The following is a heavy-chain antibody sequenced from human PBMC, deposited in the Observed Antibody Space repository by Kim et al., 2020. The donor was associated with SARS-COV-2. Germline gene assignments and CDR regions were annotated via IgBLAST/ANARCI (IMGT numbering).Heavy chain of an antibody. D-gene: IGHD3-3*01. CDR1: GGSISTYY. CDR2: IYYTGTT. Sequence: SETLSLTCTVSGGSISTYYWSWIRQSPGKGLDWIGYIYYTGTTNYNPSLKGRVTILIDTSKNQFSLELNSVTAADTAVYYCAREKKIWGGASFGVDVWG. J-gene: IGHJ6*02. V-gene: IGHV4-59*13. CDR3: AREKKIWGGASFGVDV.